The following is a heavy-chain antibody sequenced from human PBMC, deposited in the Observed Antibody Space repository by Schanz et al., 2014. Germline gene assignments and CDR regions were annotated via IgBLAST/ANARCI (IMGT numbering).Heavy chain of an antibody. CDR2: ISHSGGSK. J-gene: IGHJ4*02. CDR3: AKQIHYDILTVTRN. CDR1: GFTFNSYA. V-gene: IGHV3-23*01. D-gene: IGHD3-9*01. Sequence: DVQLLESGGGLVQPGGSLRLSCAASGFTFNSYAMTWVRQAPGKGLEWVSSISHSGGSKYYPDSVKGRFTISRDNPKNTLYLQMNSLRAEDTAVYYCAKQIHYDILTVTRNWGQGTLVTVSS.